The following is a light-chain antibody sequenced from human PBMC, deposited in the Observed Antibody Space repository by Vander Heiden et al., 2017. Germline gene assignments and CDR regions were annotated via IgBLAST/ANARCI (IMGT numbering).Light chain of an antibody. CDR3: GTWDTSLSVVV. V-gene: IGLV1-51*01. CDR2: DNN. Sequence: HSVFTHPHSVSAAPGHKVTISCSGSSSNIGSTYVSWYQQLPGTAPKLLIYDNNKRPSGIPDRCSGAKYGTSATLGITGVQTGDEADYYCGTWDTSLSVVVFGGGTKLTVL. CDR1: SSNIGSTY. J-gene: IGLJ2*01.